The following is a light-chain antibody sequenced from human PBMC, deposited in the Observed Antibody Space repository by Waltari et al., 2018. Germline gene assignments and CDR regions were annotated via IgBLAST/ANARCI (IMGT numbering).Light chain of an antibody. CDR2: AAS. J-gene: IGKJ2*01. Sequence: DIQMTQSPSSLSASVGDRVTITCRASQSISSYLNWYQQKPGKAPKVLIYAASSLQSVVPSRFSGSGSGTDFTLTISSLQPEDFATYYCQQSYSTPYTFGQGTKLEIK. V-gene: IGKV1-39*01. CDR1: QSISSY. CDR3: QQSYSTPYT.